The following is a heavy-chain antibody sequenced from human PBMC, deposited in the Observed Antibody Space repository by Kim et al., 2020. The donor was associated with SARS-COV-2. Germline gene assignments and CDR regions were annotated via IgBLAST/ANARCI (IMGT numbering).Heavy chain of an antibody. CDR1: GYTFTSYG. CDR3: ARDRVVRGVHYYYYGMDV. V-gene: IGHV1-18*01. Sequence: ASVKVSCKASGYTFTSYGISWVRQAPGQGLEWMGWISAYNGNTNYAQKLQGRVTMTTDTSTSTAYMELRSLRSDDTAVYYCARDRVVRGVHYYYYGMDVWGQGTTVTVSS. CDR2: ISAYNGNT. J-gene: IGHJ6*02. D-gene: IGHD3-10*01.